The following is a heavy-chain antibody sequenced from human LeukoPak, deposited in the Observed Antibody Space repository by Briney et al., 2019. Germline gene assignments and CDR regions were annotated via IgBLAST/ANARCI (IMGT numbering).Heavy chain of an antibody. CDR3: AILVGRHDSTRKFDY. V-gene: IGHV1-2*02. J-gene: IGHJ4*02. CDR1: GYTFTGYY. D-gene: IGHD2-2*01. Sequence: GASVKLSCKASGYTFTGYYMHWVRQAPGQGLEWMGWINPNSGGTNYGQKYQGRVTMTRDTSISTAYMELSRLRSDDTAVYYCAILVGRHDSTRKFDYWGQGTLVTVSS. CDR2: INPNSGGT.